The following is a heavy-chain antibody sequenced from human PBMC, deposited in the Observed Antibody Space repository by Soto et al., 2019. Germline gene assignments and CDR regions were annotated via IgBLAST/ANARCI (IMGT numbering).Heavy chain of an antibody. J-gene: IGHJ6*02. CDR2: IMPIFRTP. CDR1: GGTFSSSA. Sequence: QVQLVQSGAEVKKPGSSVKVSCKASGGTFSSSAFSWVRQAPGQGLEWMGGIMPIFRTPDYAQKFQGRVTITADESTSTAYMERSSLRFEDTGVYYCAGDKDRQQLGGNYYYIMDVWGQGNTVTVSS. V-gene: IGHV1-69*12. CDR3: AGDKDRQQLGGNYYYIMDV. D-gene: IGHD1-1*01.